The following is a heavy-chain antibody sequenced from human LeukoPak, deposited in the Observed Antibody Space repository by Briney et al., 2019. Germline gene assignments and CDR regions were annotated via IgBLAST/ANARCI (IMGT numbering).Heavy chain of an antibody. V-gene: IGHV3-30*18. CDR2: ISYDGSNK. CDR3: AKPYPAIKYGDYLGY. J-gene: IGHJ4*02. D-gene: IGHD4-17*01. CDR1: GFTFSSYS. Sequence: GSLRLSCAASGFTFSSYSMHWVRQAPGKGLEWVAVISYDGSNKYYADSVKGRFTISRDNSKNTLYLQMNSLRAEDTAVYYCAKPYPAIKYGDYLGYWGQGTLVTVSS.